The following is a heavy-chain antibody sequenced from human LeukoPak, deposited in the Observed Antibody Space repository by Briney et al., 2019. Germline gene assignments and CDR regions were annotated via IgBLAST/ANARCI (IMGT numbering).Heavy chain of an antibody. V-gene: IGHV3-33*01. CDR3: ARAVGPYDY. Sequence: GRSLRLSCAASGFTFSTYGMHWVRQAPGKGLEWVAVIWYDGVIKYYAVSVKGRFTISRDNSKNTLFLQMNSLRADDTAVYYCARAVGPYDYWGQGTPVTVSS. D-gene: IGHD3-10*01. CDR2: IWYDGVIK. CDR1: GFTFSTYG. J-gene: IGHJ4*02.